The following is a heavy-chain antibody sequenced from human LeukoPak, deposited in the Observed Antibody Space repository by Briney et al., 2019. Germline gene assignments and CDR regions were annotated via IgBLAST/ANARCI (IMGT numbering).Heavy chain of an antibody. V-gene: IGHV1-2*02. CDR3: ARGADTAMVIVYYYYYMDV. CDR1: GYTFTGYY. CDR2: INPNSGGT. J-gene: IGHJ6*03. D-gene: IGHD5-18*01. Sequence: ASVKVSCKASGYTFTGYYMHWVRQAPGQGLEWMGWINPNSGGTNYAQKFQGRVTMTRDTSISTAYMELSRLRSDDTAVYYCARGADTAMVIVYYYYYMDVWGKGTTVTVSS.